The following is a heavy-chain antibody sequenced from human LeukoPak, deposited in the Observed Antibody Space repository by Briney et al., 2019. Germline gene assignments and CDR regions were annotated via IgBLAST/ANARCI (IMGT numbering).Heavy chain of an antibody. V-gene: IGHV4-34*01. CDR1: GGSFSGYY. CDR3: ARLSSSWYLY. D-gene: IGHD6-13*01. CDR2: INHSGST. J-gene: IGHJ4*02. Sequence: SETLSLTCARYGGSFSGYYWSWIRQPPGKGLGWIGEINHSGSTNYNPSLKSRVTISVDTSKNQFSLKLSSVTAADTAVYYCARLSSSWYLYWGQGALVTVSS.